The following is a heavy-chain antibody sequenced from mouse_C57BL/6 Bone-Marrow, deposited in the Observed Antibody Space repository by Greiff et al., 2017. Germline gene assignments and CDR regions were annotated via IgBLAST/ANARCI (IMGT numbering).Heavy chain of an antibody. Sequence: VQLQQPGAELVKPGASVKLSCKASGYTFTSYWMHWVKQRPGQGLEWIGMIHPNSGSTNYNEKFKSKATLTVDKSSSTAYMQISSLTSEDSAVYYCARSDYEFAYWGQGTLVTVSA. J-gene: IGHJ3*01. D-gene: IGHD2-4*01. CDR1: GYTFTSYW. CDR3: ARSDYEFAY. V-gene: IGHV1-64*01. CDR2: IHPNSGST.